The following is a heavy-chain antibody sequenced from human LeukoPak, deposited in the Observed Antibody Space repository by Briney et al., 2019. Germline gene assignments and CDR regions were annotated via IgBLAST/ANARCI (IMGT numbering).Heavy chain of an antibody. J-gene: IGHJ6*02. D-gene: IGHD6-13*01. CDR3: ATSTSSSWSRGYYYYGMDV. V-gene: IGHV3-30*03. CDR1: GFTFSSYG. Sequence: GGSLRPSCAASGFTFSSYGMHWVRQAPGKGLEWVAVISYDGSNKYYADSVKGRFTISRDNSKNTLYLQMNSLRAEDTAVYYCATSTSSSWSRGYYYYGMDVWGQGTTVTVSS. CDR2: ISYDGSNK.